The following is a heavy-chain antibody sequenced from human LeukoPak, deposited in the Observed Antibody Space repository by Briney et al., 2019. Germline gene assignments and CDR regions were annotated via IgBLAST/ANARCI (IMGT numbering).Heavy chain of an antibody. CDR1: GGSFSGYY. CDR2: INHSGST. CDR3: ARAPYYYYMDV. J-gene: IGHJ6*03. Sequence: PSETLSLTCAVYGGSFSGYYWSWIRQPPGKGLEWIGEINHSGSTNYNPSLKSRVTISVDTSKNQFSLKLSSVTAADTAVYYCARAPYYYYMDVWGKGTTVTISS. V-gene: IGHV4-34*01.